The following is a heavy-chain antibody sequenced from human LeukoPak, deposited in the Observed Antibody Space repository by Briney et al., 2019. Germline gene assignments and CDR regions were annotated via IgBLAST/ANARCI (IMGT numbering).Heavy chain of an antibody. D-gene: IGHD5-18*01. V-gene: IGHV3-30*18. CDR3: AKELWIQLSVLQRSYYYFDY. J-gene: IGHJ4*02. CDR1: GFTFSSYG. CDR2: ISYDGSNK. Sequence: PGGSLRLSCAASGFTFSSYGMHWVRQAPGKGLEWVAVISYDGSNKYYADSVKGRFTISRDNSKNTLYLQMNSLRAEDTAVYYCAKELWIQLSVLQRSYYYFDYWGQGTLVTVSS.